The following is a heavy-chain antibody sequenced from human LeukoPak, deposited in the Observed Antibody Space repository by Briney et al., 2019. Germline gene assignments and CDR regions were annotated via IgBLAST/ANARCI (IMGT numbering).Heavy chain of an antibody. CDR1: GFTFSSYA. Sequence: GGSLRLSCAASGFTFSSYAMHWVRQAPGKGLEYVSAISSNGGSTYYANSVKGRFTISRDNSKNTLYLQMGSLRAEDMAVYYCARSDKGSSWYQPHYYYGMDVWGQGTTVTVSS. D-gene: IGHD6-13*01. CDR2: ISSNGGST. CDR3: ARSDKGSSWYQPHYYYGMDV. V-gene: IGHV3-64*01. J-gene: IGHJ6*02.